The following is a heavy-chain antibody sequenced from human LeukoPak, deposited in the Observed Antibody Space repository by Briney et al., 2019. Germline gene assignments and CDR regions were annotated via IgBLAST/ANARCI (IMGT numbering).Heavy chain of an antibody. V-gene: IGHV3-7*01. D-gene: IGHD6-19*01. CDR2: IKQDGSEK. CDR3: ARLYSSGWRYFDY. CDR1: GFTFSSYW. Sequence: GGSLRLSCAASGFTFSSYWMSWVRQAPGKGLEWVANIKQDGSEKYYVDSVKGRFTISRDNAKNSLYLQMNSLRAEDTAVYYCARLYSSGWRYFDYWGQGTLVTVSS. J-gene: IGHJ4*02.